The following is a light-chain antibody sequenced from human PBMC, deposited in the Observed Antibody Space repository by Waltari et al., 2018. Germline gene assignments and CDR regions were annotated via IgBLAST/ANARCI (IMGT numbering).Light chain of an antibody. Sequence: QSALTQPASVSGSPGQSITISCTGTSSDVGGYNYVSWYQQHPGKAPKLMIYDVSKRPSGVSNRFSGSESGNTASLTISGLQAEDEADYYCCSYAGSSTFVLGTGTKVTVL. CDR3: CSYAGSSTFV. CDR2: DVS. CDR1: SSDVGGYNY. J-gene: IGLJ1*01. V-gene: IGLV2-23*02.